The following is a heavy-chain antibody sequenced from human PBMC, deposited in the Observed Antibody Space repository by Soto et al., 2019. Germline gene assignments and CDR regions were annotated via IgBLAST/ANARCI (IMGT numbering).Heavy chain of an antibody. CDR3: AKGHGANYYYGMDV. Sequence: EVQLLESGGGLAQPGGSLRLSCAASGFTFSSYAMSWVRQAPGKGLEWVSVISGGGGSTYYADSVKGRFTISRDNSKNTLYLQMNSLRAEDTAVYYCAKGHGANYYYGMDVWGQGTTVTVSS. CDR1: GFTFSSYA. J-gene: IGHJ6*02. CDR2: ISGGGGST. V-gene: IGHV3-23*01.